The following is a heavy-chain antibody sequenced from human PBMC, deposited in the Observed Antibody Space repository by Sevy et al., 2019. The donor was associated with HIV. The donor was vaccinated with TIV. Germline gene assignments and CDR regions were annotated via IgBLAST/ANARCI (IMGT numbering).Heavy chain of an antibody. V-gene: IGHV3-7*01. CDR1: GFTFSSYW. Sequence: GWSLRLSCAASGFTFSSYWMSWVRQAPGKGLEWVANIKQDGSERYYEDSVKGRFTISRDNTKNSLYLQMNSLRVEDTAVYYCARDSQNIVVVPAATINYYYSYYMDVWGKGTTVTVSS. CDR3: ARDSQNIVVVPAATINYYYSYYMDV. J-gene: IGHJ6*03. CDR2: IKQDGSER. D-gene: IGHD2-2*01.